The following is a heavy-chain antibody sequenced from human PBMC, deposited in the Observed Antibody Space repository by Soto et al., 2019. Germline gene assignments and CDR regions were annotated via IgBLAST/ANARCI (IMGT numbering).Heavy chain of an antibody. J-gene: IGHJ6*01. Sequence: EVQLLESGGGLVQPGGSLRLSCAASGLTFSSYAMSWVRQGPGKGLEWVSVISSGGGSTYYADSVKGRFTISRDNSKNTFYLRMNNLRADDTAVYFCAKYWQEVSGFGMDVWGQGTTVTVSS. CDR1: GLTFSSYA. CDR3: AKYWQEVSGFGMDV. CDR2: ISSGGGST. V-gene: IGHV3-23*01. D-gene: IGHD2-15*01.